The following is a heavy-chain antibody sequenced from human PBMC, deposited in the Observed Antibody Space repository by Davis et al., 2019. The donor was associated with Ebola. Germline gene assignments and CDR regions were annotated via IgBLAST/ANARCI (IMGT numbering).Heavy chain of an antibody. V-gene: IGHV3-48*02. J-gene: IGHJ4*02. CDR1: GFTFTRYS. CDR3: APAGVNSYDSSGYYYDY. Sequence: GESLMISCAASGFTFTRYSMNWVRQAPGKGLEWVSYISSSSSTIYYADSVKGRFTIYRDNAKNSLYLQMNSLRDEDTAVYFCAPAGVNSYDSSGYYYDYWGQGTLVTVSS. CDR2: ISSSSSTI. D-gene: IGHD3-22*01.